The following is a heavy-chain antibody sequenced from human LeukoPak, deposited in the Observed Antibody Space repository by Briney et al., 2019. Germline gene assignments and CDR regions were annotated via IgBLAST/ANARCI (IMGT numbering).Heavy chain of an antibody. CDR2: IYYSGST. D-gene: IGHD6-13*01. CDR3: ARYPQVIAAAVPGWYFDL. CDR1: GGSISSYY. V-gene: IGHV4-59*01. J-gene: IGHJ2*01. Sequence: SETLSLTCTVSGGSISSYYWSWIRQPPGKGLEWIGYIYYSGSTNYNPSPKSRVTISVDTSKNQFSLKLSSVTAADTAVYYCARYPQVIAAAVPGWYFDLWGRGTLVTVSS.